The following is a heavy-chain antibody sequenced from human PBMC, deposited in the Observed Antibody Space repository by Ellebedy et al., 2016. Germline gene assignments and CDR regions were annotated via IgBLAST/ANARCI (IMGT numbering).Heavy chain of an antibody. Sequence: SVKVSCXASGGTFSSYAISWVRQAPGQGLEWMGRIIPILGIANYAQKFQGRVTITADKSTSTAYMELSSLRSEDTAVYYCARDRMVRGNWFDPWGQGTLVTVSS. D-gene: IGHD3-10*01. CDR2: IIPILGIA. CDR3: ARDRMVRGNWFDP. CDR1: GGTFSSYA. J-gene: IGHJ5*02. V-gene: IGHV1-69*04.